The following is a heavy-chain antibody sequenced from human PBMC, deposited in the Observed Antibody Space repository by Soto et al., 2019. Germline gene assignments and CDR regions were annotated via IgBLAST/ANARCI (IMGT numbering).Heavy chain of an antibody. D-gene: IGHD2-21*02. CDR2: MYHGGTT. Sequence: SETLSLTCLVSGYSVSSDSYWAWIRQSPGKGLEWIVSMYHGGTTFYNPSLKSRVTMSLDTSKNQFSLKLSSVTDADTAIYYCARVHVMVVTGSTFDYWGQGIPVTVSS. J-gene: IGHJ4*02. V-gene: IGHV4-38-2*01. CDR1: GYSVSSDSY. CDR3: ARVHVMVVTGSTFDY.